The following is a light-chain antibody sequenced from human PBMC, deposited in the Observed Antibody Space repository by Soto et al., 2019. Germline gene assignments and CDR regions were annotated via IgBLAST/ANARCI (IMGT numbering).Light chain of an antibody. J-gene: IGKJ2*01. V-gene: IGKV1-5*03. CDR1: QSISSW. CDR2: KAS. Sequence: DIQMTQSPSTLSASVGDRVTITCWASQSISSWLAWYQQKPGKAPKLLIYKASSLESGVPSRFSGSGSGTEFTLTISSLQPDDFATYYCQQYNSYSRTFGQGTKLEIK. CDR3: QQYNSYSRT.